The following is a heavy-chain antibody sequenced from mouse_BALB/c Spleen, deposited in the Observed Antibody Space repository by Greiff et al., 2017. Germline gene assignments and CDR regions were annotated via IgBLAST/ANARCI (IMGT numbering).Heavy chain of an antibody. CDR1: GYSITSGYY. Sequence: DVKLQESGPGLVKPSQSLSLTCSVTGYSITSGYYWNWIRQFPGNKLEWMGFITYDGSNNYNPYLKNRISITLDTSKNQFFLKLHSVTTEDTATYYYARVYYVWYAMDDWGQGTSVTVSS. CDR2: ITYDGSN. D-gene: IGHD1-1*01. CDR3: ARVYYVWYAMDD. V-gene: IGHV3-6*02. J-gene: IGHJ4*01.